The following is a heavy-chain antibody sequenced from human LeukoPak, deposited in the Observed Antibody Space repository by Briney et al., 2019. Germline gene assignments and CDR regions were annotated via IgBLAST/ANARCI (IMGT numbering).Heavy chain of an antibody. Sequence: ASVKVSCKAPGCRFSNYYVHWIRQAPGQGLEWVGIMAPRDDGAHYAQKFQGRVTMTRDTSTSTLYMELSSLRPEDTAVYYCAREVRTGIGATDYWGQGTLVTVSS. CDR1: GCRFSNYY. J-gene: IGHJ4*02. V-gene: IGHV1-46*01. CDR2: MAPRDDGA. CDR3: AREVRTGIGATDY. D-gene: IGHD1-26*01.